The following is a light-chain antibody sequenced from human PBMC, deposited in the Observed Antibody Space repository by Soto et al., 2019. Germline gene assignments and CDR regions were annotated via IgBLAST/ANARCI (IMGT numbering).Light chain of an antibody. CDR3: QQYNNWPPEYT. Sequence: EIVMTQSPATLSVSPGERATLSCGASQSVSSNLAWYQEKPGQAPRLLIYRASTRATGIPARFSGSGSGTEFTLTISSLQSEDFAVYYYQQYNNWPPEYTFGQGTKLEIK. V-gene: IGKV3-15*01. CDR2: RAS. CDR1: QSVSSN. J-gene: IGKJ2*01.